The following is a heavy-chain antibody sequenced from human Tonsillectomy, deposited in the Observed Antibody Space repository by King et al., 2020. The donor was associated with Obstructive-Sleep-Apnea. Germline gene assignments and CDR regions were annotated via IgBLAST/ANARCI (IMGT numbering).Heavy chain of an antibody. CDR1: GFTFSDYY. CDR2: ISSSGSTI. D-gene: IGHD3-10*01. J-gene: IGHJ4*02. Sequence: VQLVESGGGLVKPGGSLRLSCAASGFTFSDYYMSWIRQAPGKGLEWVSYISSSGSTIYYAESVKGRFSISRDNAKNSMYLQIDSLRAEDTAVYYCARDLTYGSGNDYWGQGTLVTVSS. V-gene: IGHV3-11*01. CDR3: ARDLTYGSGNDY.